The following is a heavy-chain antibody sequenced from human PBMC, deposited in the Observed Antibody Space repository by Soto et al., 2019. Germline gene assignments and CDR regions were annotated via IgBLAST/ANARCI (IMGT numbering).Heavy chain of an antibody. Sequence: QVQLVQSGAEVKKPGASVKVSCKASGYTFTTYYMHWVRQAPGQGLEWVGWINPNSGDTKYAQKFRGWVTLTMDLSCSSACMEVSRLTSDARAVYYCASDIRSGYYHYWYFDLWGRGTLITVSS. J-gene: IGHJ2*01. CDR1: GYTFTTYY. CDR3: ASDIRSGYYHYWYFDL. D-gene: IGHD3-3*01. V-gene: IGHV1-2*04. CDR2: INPNSGDT.